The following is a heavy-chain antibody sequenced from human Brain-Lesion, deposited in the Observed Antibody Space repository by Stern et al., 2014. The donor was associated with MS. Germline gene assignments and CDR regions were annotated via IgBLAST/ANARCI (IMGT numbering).Heavy chain of an antibody. J-gene: IGHJ4*02. CDR2: VYYSGNT. Sequence: QLVESGPGLVKPSDTLSLTCSVSGDSLSSSTFYWGWIRQPPGKGPEWIGSVYYSGNTYYHPSLKSRVPLSVDTSKNQFSLRLPSVTAADTAVYYCARHQLGYGYAYLRYWGQGTLVTVSS. D-gene: IGHD5-18*01. V-gene: IGHV4-39*01. CDR1: GDSLSSSTFY. CDR3: ARHQLGYGYAYLRY.